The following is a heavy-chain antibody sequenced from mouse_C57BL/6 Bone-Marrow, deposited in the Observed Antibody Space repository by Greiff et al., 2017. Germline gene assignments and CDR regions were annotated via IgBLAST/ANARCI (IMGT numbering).Heavy chain of an antibody. J-gene: IGHJ2*01. CDR2: IDPSDSYT. CDR3: AREGSTMVPYYFDY. Sequence: QVQLQQPGAELVMPGASVKLSCKASGYTFTSYWMHWVQQRPGQGLEWIGEIDPSDSYTNYNQKFKGKSTLTVDKSSSTAYMQLSSLTSEDSAVYYCAREGSTMVPYYFDYWGQGTTLTVSS. CDR1: GYTFTSYW. D-gene: IGHD2-2*01. V-gene: IGHV1-69*01.